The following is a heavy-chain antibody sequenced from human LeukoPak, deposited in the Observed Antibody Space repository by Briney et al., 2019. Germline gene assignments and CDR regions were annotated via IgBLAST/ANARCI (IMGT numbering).Heavy chain of an antibody. Sequence: PGGSLRLSCAASGFTFSSYAMHWVRQARDKGLEWVAVISYDESNKYYADSVNGRFTISRDNSKNTLYLQMNSLRAEDTAVYYCARGQKRGYSALIDYWGQGTLVTVST. CDR2: ISYDESNK. CDR1: GFTFSSYA. CDR3: ARGQKRGYSALIDY. J-gene: IGHJ4*02. D-gene: IGHD5-18*01. V-gene: IGHV3-30-3*01.